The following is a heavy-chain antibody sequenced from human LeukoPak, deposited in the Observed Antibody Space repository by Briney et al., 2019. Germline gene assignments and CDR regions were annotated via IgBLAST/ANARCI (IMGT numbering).Heavy chain of an antibody. CDR3: ATPAAGPGAEYSLY. V-gene: IGHV3-7*01. CDR1: GFTFSSYW. CDR2: IKQDGSEK. D-gene: IGHD6-13*01. Sequence: GGSLRLSCAASGFTFSSYWMSWVRQAPGKGLEWVANIKQDGSEKYYVDSVKGRFTISRDNAKNSLYLQMNSLKVEDTAVYYCATPAAGPGAEYSLYWGQGTLVIVSS. J-gene: IGHJ1*01.